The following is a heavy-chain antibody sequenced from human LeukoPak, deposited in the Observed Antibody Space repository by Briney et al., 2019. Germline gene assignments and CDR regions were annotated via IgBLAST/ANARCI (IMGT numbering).Heavy chain of an antibody. CDR2: ISFDGSYN. CDR3: ARETLDALDL. J-gene: IGHJ3*01. V-gene: IGHV3-30*04. Sequence: PGGSLRLSCTASGFTISGDAMHWVRQAPGKGLQWVAHISFDGSYNYYADSVKGRFTISRDNSKNTLYLQMNSLRTDDTALFYCARETLDALDLWGPGTLVTVSS. CDR1: GFTISGDA.